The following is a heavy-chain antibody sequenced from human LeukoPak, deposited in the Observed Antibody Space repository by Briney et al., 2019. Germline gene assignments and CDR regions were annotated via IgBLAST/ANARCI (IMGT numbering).Heavy chain of an antibody. Sequence: PGGSLRLSCAASGFTFSDYYMSWIRQAPGKGLEWVSYISSSSSYTNYADSVKGRFTISRDNAKNSLYLQMNSLRVEDTAVYYCARWYGDYPSFYLDSWGQGTLVFVSS. J-gene: IGHJ4*02. CDR3: ARWYGDYPSFYLDS. D-gene: IGHD4-17*01. CDR2: ISSSSSYT. V-gene: IGHV3-11*06. CDR1: GFTFSDYY.